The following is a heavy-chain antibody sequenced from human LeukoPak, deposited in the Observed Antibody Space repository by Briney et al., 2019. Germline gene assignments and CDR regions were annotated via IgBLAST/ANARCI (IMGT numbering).Heavy chain of an antibody. V-gene: IGHV4-39*07. CDR3: ARDGRGYSSSWYVGKTLWEDY. Sequence: PSETLSLTCTVSGGSISSSSYYWGWIRQPPGKGLEWIGSIYYSGSTYYNPSLKSRVTISADTSKNQFSLKLSSVTAADTAVYYCARDGRGYSSSWYVGKTLWEDYWGQGTLVTVSS. CDR2: IYYSGST. D-gene: IGHD6-13*01. J-gene: IGHJ4*02. CDR1: GGSISSSSYY.